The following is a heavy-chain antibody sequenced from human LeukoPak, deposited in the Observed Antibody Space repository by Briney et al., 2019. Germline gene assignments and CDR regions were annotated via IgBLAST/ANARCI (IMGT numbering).Heavy chain of an antibody. J-gene: IGHJ4*02. CDR1: GFTFSSYW. Sequence: GGSLRLSCAASGFTFSSYWMHWVRQAPGKGLVWVSRINSDGSSTSYADSVKGRFTISRDNAKNTLYLQMNSLRAEDTAVYYCARDPPAYEEAPIAVAGHDYWGQGTLVTVSS. D-gene: IGHD6-19*01. CDR2: INSDGSST. V-gene: IGHV3-74*01. CDR3: ARDPPAYEEAPIAVAGHDY.